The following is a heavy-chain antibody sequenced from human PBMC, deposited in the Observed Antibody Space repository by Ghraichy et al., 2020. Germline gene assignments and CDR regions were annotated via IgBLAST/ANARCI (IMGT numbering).Heavy chain of an antibody. CDR2: IYSGGST. J-gene: IGHJ5*02. CDR1: GFTVSSNY. Sequence: LSLTCAASGFTVSSNYMSWVRQAPGKGLEWVSVIYSGGSTYYADSVKGRFTISRDNSKNTLYLQMNSLRAKDTAVYYCARLRGWGNWFDPWGQGTLVTVSS. V-gene: IGHV3-53*01. CDR3: ARLRGWGNWFDP. D-gene: IGHD1-26*01.